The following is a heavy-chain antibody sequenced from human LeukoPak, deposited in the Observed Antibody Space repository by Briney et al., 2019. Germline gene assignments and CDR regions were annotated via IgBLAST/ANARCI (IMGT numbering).Heavy chain of an antibody. CDR1: GFTFSIDP. CDR3: AKDTSSWKAVFDY. J-gene: IGHJ4*02. CDR2: ISGSGGST. Sequence: GGSLRLSCAASGFTFSIDPMTWVRQAPGKGLEWVSAISGSGGSTYYADSVKGRFTISRDNSKNTLYLQMNSLRAEDTAVYYCAKDTSSWKAVFDYWGQGTLVTVSS. D-gene: IGHD6-13*01. V-gene: IGHV3-23*01.